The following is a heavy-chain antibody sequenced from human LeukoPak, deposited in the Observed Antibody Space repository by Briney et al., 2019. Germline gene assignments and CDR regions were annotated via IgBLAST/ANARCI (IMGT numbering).Heavy chain of an antibody. Sequence: SETLSLTCTVSGGSISGYYWSWVRQPPGKGLEWIGYIYYSGSTYYNPSLKSRVTISVDTSKNQFPLKLSSVTAADTAVYYCARGAGGDYYDSSGYSPWDYWGQGTLVTVSS. CDR1: GGSISGYY. D-gene: IGHD3-22*01. V-gene: IGHV4-59*08. CDR3: ARGAGGDYYDSSGYSPWDY. J-gene: IGHJ4*02. CDR2: IYYSGST.